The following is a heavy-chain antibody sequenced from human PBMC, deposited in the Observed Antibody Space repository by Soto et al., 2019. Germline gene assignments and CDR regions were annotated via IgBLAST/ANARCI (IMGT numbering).Heavy chain of an antibody. J-gene: IGHJ1*01. V-gene: IGHV3-11*01. CDR2: ISSSGSST. Sequence: GGSLRLSCAASGFTFSDYYMSWIRQAPGKGLEWVSYISSSGSSTYYADSVKGRFTISRDNSKNTLYLQMNSLRAEDTAVYYCAKDLTGIVVVPAGFQHWGQGTLVTVSS. CDR3: AKDLTGIVVVPAGFQH. CDR1: GFTFSDYY. D-gene: IGHD2-2*01.